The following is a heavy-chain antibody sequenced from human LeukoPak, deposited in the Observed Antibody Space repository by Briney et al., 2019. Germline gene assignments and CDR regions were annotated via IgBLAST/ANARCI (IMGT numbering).Heavy chain of an antibody. V-gene: IGHV1-18*01. CDR2: ISAYNGNT. Sequence: ASVKVSCKASGYTFTSYGISWVRQAPGQGLEWMGWISAYNGNTNYAQKLQGRVTMTTDTSTSTAYMELRSLRSDDTAVYYCARDRSPLITIFGVVIEFGYWGQGTLVTVSS. CDR3: ARDRSPLITIFGVVIEFGY. D-gene: IGHD3-3*01. J-gene: IGHJ4*02. CDR1: GYTFTSYG.